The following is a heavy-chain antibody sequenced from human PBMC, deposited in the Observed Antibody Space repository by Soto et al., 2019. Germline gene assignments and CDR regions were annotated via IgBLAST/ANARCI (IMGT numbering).Heavy chain of an antibody. CDR3: ARVSYSSGWSYYFDY. D-gene: IGHD6-19*01. J-gene: IGHJ4*02. Sequence: VQLVESGGGLVQPGGSLRLSCAASGFTFSSYDMHWVRQATGKGLEWVSAIGTAGDTYYPGSVKGRFTISRENAKNSLYLQMNSLRAGDTAVYYCARVSYSSGWSYYFDYWGQGTLVTVSS. CDR2: IGTAGDT. CDR1: GFTFSSYD. V-gene: IGHV3-13*01.